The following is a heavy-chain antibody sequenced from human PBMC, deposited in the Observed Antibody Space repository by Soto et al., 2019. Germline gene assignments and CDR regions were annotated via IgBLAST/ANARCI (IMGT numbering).Heavy chain of an antibody. V-gene: IGHV1-18*01. CDR1: GYTFSSYH. J-gene: IGHJ4*02. Sequence: QIQLVQSGAEVKKPGASVKVSCKASGYTFSSYHITWVRQAPGQGLEWMGWISAYNGNTNYAQNLQGRVTMTTDPSTSTAYLELRSLRSEDTAVYYCARDLPTVDYWVQGPLVPVSS. CDR3: ARDLPTVDY. CDR2: ISAYNGNT.